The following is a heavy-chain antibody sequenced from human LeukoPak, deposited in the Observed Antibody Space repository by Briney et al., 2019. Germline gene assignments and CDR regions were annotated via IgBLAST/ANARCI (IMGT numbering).Heavy chain of an antibody. V-gene: IGHV1-24*01. CDR2: FDPEDGET. J-gene: IGHJ3*02. CDR3: ARGRRLDAFDI. CDR1: GYTLTELS. Sequence: GASVKVSCKVSGYTLTELSMHWVRQAPGKGLEWMGGFDPEDGETIYAQKFQGRVTMTRNTSISTAYMELSSLRSEDTAVYYCARGRRLDAFDIWGQGTMVTVSS.